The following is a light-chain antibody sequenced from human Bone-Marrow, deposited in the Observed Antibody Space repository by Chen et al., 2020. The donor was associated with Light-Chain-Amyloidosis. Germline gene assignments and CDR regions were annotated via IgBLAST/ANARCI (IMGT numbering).Light chain of an antibody. CDR2: RNN. CDR1: SSNIGLNY. V-gene: IGLV1-47*01. J-gene: IGLJ1*01. CDR3: AAWDGSLSGYV. Sequence: QSVLSQPPSASGTPGPRVTISCSVASSNIGLNYVYWYQHFPGADPNLLLHRNNQRPSGVPDRFSASTSGTSSFLAISGLGAEDEADYYCAAWDGSLSGYVFGTGTKVIVL.